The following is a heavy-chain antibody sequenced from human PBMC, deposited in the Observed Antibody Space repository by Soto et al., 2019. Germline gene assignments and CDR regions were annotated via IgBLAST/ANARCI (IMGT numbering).Heavy chain of an antibody. J-gene: IGHJ6*03. D-gene: IGHD6-13*01. V-gene: IGHV3-23*01. CDR1: GFTFSSCS. CDR2: ISGSGGST. CDR3: ATDLGIATGGPKYYSDV. Sequence: GRSLRLSCAASGFTFSSCSMSWVRQAPGKGLEWVSAISGSGGSTYYADSVKGRFTISRDNSKNTLYLQMNSMRAEDTAVYYCATDLGIATGGPKYYSDVWDKRPLGTV.